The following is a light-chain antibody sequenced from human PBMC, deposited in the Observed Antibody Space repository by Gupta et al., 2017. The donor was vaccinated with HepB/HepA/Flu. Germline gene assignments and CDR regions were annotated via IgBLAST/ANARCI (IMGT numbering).Light chain of an antibody. CDR2: RNN. CDR1: SNNVGNQG. Sequence: QAGLTQPPSVSNGLRQTATLTCTGNSNNVGNQGAAWLQQHQGHPPKLLSYRNNNRTSGISERFSASRSGNTATLTITGLQPEDEADYYCSAWDSSLSAWVFGGGTKLTVL. CDR3: SAWDSSLSAWV. J-gene: IGLJ3*02. V-gene: IGLV10-54*04.